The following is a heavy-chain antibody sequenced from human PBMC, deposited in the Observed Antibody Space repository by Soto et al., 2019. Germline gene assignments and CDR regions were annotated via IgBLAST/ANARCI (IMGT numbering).Heavy chain of an antibody. CDR3: ARDGRYCSGGRCYTYLDY. Sequence: PGGSLRLSCAASGFTFSRYPMHWVRQAPGKGLEWVTFISSDGSNNDYTDSVKGRFTISRDNSKDTLYLQMNSLRAEDTAVYYCARDGRYCSGGRCYTYLDYWGQGTLVTVSS. CDR1: GFTFSRYP. D-gene: IGHD2-15*01. J-gene: IGHJ4*02. CDR2: ISSDGSNN. V-gene: IGHV3-30-3*01.